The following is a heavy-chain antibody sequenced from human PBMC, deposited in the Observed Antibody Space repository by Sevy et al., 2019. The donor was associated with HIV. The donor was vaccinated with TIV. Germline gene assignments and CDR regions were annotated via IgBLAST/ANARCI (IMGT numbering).Heavy chain of an antibody. V-gene: IGHV3-49*04. Sequence: GGSLRLSCTASGFSFADYAMNWVPQAPGEGLEWVAFLKNKARGGTLAHAASVKGRFTISSDDSKSIVYLQMNDLRTKDTGVYYCTRWKGAHSIFDSWGQGALVTVSS. CDR2: LKNKARGGTL. CDR1: GFSFADYA. D-gene: IGHD1-1*01. CDR3: TRWKGAHSIFDS. J-gene: IGHJ4*02.